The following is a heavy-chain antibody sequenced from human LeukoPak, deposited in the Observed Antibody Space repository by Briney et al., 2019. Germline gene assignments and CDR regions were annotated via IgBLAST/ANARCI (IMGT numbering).Heavy chain of an antibody. D-gene: IGHD1-14*01. CDR2: INPGGSSI. Sequence: PGRSLRLSCAASGFTFSSYWMHWVRQVPGKGLVWVARINPGGSSITYADSVKGRFTIPRDNAKNTLYLQMDSLRAEDTGVYYCARSNQADDYWGQGTLVTASS. J-gene: IGHJ4*02. CDR3: ARSNQADDY. V-gene: IGHV3-74*01. CDR1: GFTFSSYW.